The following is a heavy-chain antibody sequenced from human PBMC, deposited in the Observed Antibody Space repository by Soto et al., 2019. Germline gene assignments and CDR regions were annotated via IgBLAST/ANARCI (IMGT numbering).Heavy chain of an antibody. CDR3: ASGVQYYDILTGYQNYYYYMDV. V-gene: IGHV4-59*01. J-gene: IGHJ6*03. Sequence: SETLSLTCTVSGGSISSYYWSWIRQPPGKGLEWIGYIYYSGSTNYNPSLKSRVTISVDTSKNQFSLKLSSVTAADTAVYYCASGVQYYDILTGYQNYYYYMDVWGKGTTVTVSS. CDR1: GGSISSYY. D-gene: IGHD3-9*01. CDR2: IYYSGST.